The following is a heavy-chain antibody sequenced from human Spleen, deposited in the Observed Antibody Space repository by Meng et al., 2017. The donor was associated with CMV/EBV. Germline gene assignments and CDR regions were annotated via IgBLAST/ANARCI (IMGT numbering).Heavy chain of an antibody. J-gene: IGHJ6*02. CDR2: IYPGDSDT. CDR1: GYTFSNYW. V-gene: IGHV5-51*01. CDR3: ARQEDYYHGMDV. Sequence: GGSLRLSCEGSGYTFSNYWIDWVRQMPGKGLEWMGSIYPGDSDTRYSPSFQGQVTISVDKSITTAYLQWSSLKALDTAMYYCARQEDYYHGMDVWGQGTTVTVSS.